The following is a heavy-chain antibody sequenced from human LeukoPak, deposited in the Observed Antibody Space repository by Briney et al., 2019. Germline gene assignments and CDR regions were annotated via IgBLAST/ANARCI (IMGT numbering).Heavy chain of an antibody. CDR2: IYYSGST. Sequence: PSETLSLTCTVSGGSISSSSYYWGWIRQPPGKGLEWIGSIYYSGSTYYNPSLKSRVTISVDTSKNQFSLKLGSVTAADTAVYYCARGGLYYFDYWGQGTLVTVSS. D-gene: IGHD3-16*01. V-gene: IGHV4-39*07. CDR1: GGSISSSSYY. J-gene: IGHJ4*02. CDR3: ARGGLYYFDY.